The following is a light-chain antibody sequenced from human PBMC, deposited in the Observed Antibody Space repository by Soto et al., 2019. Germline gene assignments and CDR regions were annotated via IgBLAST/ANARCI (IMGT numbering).Light chain of an antibody. CDR1: QSVSSSY. CDR3: QQYGSSLGLT. J-gene: IGKJ4*01. CDR2: GAS. Sequence: DIVLTQSQGTLSLSPGDRATLSCRASQSVSSSYLAWYQQKPGQAPRILIYGASGRATGIPDRFSGSGSGTDFTLTISRLEPEDFAVYYCQQYGSSLGLTFGGGTKVEIK. V-gene: IGKV3-20*01.